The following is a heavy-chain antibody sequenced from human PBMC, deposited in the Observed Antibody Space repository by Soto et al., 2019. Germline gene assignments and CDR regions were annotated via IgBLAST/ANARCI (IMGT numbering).Heavy chain of an antibody. D-gene: IGHD2-21*01. V-gene: IGHV3-30-3*02. CDR2: TSNDGSKK. Sequence: QVQLVESGGGVVQPGRSLRLSCAASGFTFSSYAMHWVRQAPGKGLEWVAVTSNDGSKKYYADSVKGRFTISRDNSKNTLYLQMNSVSSDDTAVYHCAKKYGLVNAPGDAFYIWGQGTMVTVSS. CDR3: AKKYGLVNAPGDAFYI. J-gene: IGHJ3*02. CDR1: GFTFSSYA.